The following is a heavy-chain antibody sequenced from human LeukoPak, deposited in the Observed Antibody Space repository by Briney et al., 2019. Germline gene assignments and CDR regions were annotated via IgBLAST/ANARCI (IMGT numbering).Heavy chain of an antibody. CDR1: GFTFSNAW. CDR3: AKDDRLPYPDTGALIAAVSIDY. V-gene: IGHV3-15*01. D-gene: IGHD6-13*01. CDR2: IKSKTDGGTA. Sequence: GGSLRLSCAASGFTFSNAWMSWVRQAPGKGLEWVGRIKSKTDGGTADYAAPVKGRFTISRDNSKNTLYLQMNSLRAEDTAVYYCAKDDRLPYPDTGALIAAVSIDYWGQGTLVTVSS. J-gene: IGHJ4*02.